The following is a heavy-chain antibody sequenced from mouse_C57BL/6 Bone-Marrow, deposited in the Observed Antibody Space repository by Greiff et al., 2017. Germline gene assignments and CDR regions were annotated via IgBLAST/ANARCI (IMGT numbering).Heavy chain of an antibody. J-gene: IGHJ3*01. V-gene: IGHV14-4*01. CDR2: IDPENGDT. Sequence: EVKLVESGAELVRPGASVKLSCTASGFNIKDDYMHWVKQRPEQGLEWIGWIDPENGDTEYASKFQGKATITADTSSNTAYLQLSSLTSEDTAVYYCTTRYDYDGAWFAYWGQGTLVTVSA. D-gene: IGHD2-4*01. CDR1: GFNIKDDY. CDR3: TTRYDYDGAWFAY.